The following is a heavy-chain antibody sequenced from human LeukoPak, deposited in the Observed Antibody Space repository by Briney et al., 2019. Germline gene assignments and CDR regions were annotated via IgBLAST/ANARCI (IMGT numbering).Heavy chain of an antibody. J-gene: IGHJ5*02. CDR2: INHSGST. V-gene: IGHV4-34*01. CDR1: GGSFSGYY. CDR3: ARGPLPYSSSWYRRWFDP. Sequence: SETLSLTCAVYGGSFSGYYWSWIRQPPGKGLEWIGEINHSGSTNYNPSLKSRVTISVDTSKNQFSLKLSSVTAADTAVYYCARGPLPYSSSWYRRWFDPWGQGTLVTVSS. D-gene: IGHD6-13*01.